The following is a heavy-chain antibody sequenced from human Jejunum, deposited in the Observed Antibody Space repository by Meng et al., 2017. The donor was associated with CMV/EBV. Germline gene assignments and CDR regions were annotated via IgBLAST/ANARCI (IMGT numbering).Heavy chain of an antibody. CDR2: IDTDGSST. CDR3: ARDSGSYSIGWDFDY. Sequence: SGFTFSSYWMHWVRQAPGKGLVYISRIDTDGSSTFYADSVKGRFTISRDNAKNTLYLQMNSLRAEDTAVYYCARDSGSYSIGWDFDYWGQGILVTVSS. CDR1: GFTFSSYW. V-gene: IGHV3-74*01. D-gene: IGHD1-26*01. J-gene: IGHJ4*02.